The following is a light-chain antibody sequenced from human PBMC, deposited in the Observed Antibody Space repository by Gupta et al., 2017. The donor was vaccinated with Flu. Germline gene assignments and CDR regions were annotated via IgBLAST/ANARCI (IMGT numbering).Light chain of an antibody. J-gene: IGKJ1*01. CDR3: QQENSYPWT. Sequence: DIQMTQSPSTLSASVGDRVTITCRASQSISSWLDWYQQKPGKAPKLLIYKASSLESGVPSRFSGSGSGTEFTLTISSLQPDDFATYYCQQENSYPWTFGQGTKVEIK. V-gene: IGKV1-5*03. CDR1: QSISSW. CDR2: KAS.